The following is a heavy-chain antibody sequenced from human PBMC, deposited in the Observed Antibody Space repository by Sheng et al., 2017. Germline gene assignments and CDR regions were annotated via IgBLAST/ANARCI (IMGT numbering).Heavy chain of an antibody. CDR3: TRETGLDAFDV. J-gene: IGHJ3*01. D-gene: IGHD7-27*01. V-gene: IGHV1-69*04. CDR1: GGTFSSDT. Sequence: QVHLVQSGAEVRKPGSSVKVSCKASGGTFSSDTFSWVRQAPGQGLEWMGRIIPILGGPRYAQKFQDKVVITADKATTTIYMDMSSLTSEDTAVYYCTRETGLDAFDVWGQGTMVTVSS. CDR2: IIPILGGP.